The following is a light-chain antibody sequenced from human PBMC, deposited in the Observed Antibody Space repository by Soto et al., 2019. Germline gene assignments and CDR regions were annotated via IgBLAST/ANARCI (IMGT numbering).Light chain of an antibody. CDR3: SSYAGNRNVV. Sequence: QSVLTQPPSASGSPGQSVTISCTGTSSDIGDYNYVSWFQHHPGKAPKLLIYDVSKRPSGVPDRFSGSKSGNTASLTVSGLQAEDESDYYCSSYAGNRNVVFGGGTKVTVL. CDR1: SSDIGDYNY. J-gene: IGLJ2*01. V-gene: IGLV2-8*01. CDR2: DVS.